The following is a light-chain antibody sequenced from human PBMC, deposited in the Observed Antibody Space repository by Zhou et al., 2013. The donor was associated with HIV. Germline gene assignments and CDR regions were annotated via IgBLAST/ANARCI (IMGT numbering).Light chain of an antibody. V-gene: IGKV3-11*01. CDR1: QSVSSY. J-gene: IGKJ3*01. CDR3: QQRSNWPPEFT. CDR2: DAS. Sequence: EIVLTQSPATLSLSPGERATLSCRASQSVSSYLAWYQQKPGQAPRLLIYDASNRATGIPARFSGSGSGTDFTLTISSLEPEDFAVYYCQQRSNWPPEFTFGPWDQSGYQT.